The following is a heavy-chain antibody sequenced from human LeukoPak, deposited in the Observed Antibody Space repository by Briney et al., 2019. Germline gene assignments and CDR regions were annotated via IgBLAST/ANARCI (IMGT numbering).Heavy chain of an antibody. J-gene: IGHJ6*03. CDR2: IYYSGIT. CDR1: GGSISIYY. CDR3: ARRYDFWSGYADYYYYMDV. Sequence: SDPLSLTCTVSGGSISIYYWSWPRQPPGKGLECIGYIYYSGITNYNPSLKSRFTISLDLSKNQFSLKLSSVTAAETAVYYCARRYDFWSGYADYYYYMDVWGKGTTVTVSS. V-gene: IGHV4-59*07. D-gene: IGHD3-3*01.